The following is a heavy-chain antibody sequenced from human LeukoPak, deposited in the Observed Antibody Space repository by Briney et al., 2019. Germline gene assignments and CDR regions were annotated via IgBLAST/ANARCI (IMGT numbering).Heavy chain of an antibody. CDR2: AYYGGNI. D-gene: IGHD3-22*01. Sequence: SETLSLTCTVSGGSISSSSYYWGWIRQPPGKGLEWIGSAYYGGNIYYNPSLKSRVTISVDTSKNQFSLKLSSVTATDTAVYYCARHDSSGPYNAFDIWGQGTMVTVSS. CDR1: GGSISSSSYY. J-gene: IGHJ3*02. V-gene: IGHV4-39*01. CDR3: ARHDSSGPYNAFDI.